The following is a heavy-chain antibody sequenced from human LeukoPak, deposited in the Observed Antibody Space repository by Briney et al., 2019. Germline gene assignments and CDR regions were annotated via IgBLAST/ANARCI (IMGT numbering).Heavy chain of an antibody. D-gene: IGHD6-19*01. CDR2: INGVNGNA. V-gene: IGHV1-3*01. CDR1: GYTFTNYA. Sequence: GASVKVSCKASGYTFTNYAMHWVRQAPGQRLEWMGWINGVNGNAYYSQNFQGRATITRDTSASTAYMELSSLRSEDTAVYYCATPTPDSSGWSFDYWGQGTLVTVSS. CDR3: ATPTPDSSGWSFDY. J-gene: IGHJ4*02.